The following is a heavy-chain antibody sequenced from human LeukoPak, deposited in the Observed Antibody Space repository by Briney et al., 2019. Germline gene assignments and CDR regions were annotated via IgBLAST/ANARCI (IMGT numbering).Heavy chain of an antibody. CDR2: ISGSGGST. CDR1: GFTFSSYA. D-gene: IGHD2-15*01. J-gene: IGHJ4*02. CDR3: AKDRGLGYCSGGSCYSGSH. Sequence: GGSLRLSCAASGFTFSSYAMSWVRQAPGKGLEWVSAISGSGGSTYYADSVKGRFTISRDNSKNTLYLQMNSLRAEDTAVYYCAKDRGLGYCSGGSCYSGSHWGQGTLVTVSS. V-gene: IGHV3-23*01.